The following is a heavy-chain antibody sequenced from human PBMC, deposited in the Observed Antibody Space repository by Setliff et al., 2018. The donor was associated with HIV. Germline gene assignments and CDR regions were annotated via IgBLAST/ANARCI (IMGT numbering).Heavy chain of an antibody. D-gene: IGHD3-10*01. CDR1: GDSIGSSSYY. J-gene: IGHJ6*03. CDR2: IYYSGST. V-gene: IGHV4-39*01. Sequence: PSETLSLTCTVSGDSIGSSSYYWAWIRQPPGKGLEWIGNIYYSGSTYYNPSLKSRAAISVDTSKNQISLKLSSVTAADTAVYYCASLDGSESPYIYYYYMDVWGKGTAVTVSS. CDR3: ASLDGSESPYIYYYYMDV.